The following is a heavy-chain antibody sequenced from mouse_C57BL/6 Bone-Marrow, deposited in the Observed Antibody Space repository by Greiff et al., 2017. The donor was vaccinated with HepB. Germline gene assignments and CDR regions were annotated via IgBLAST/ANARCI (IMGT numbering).Heavy chain of an antibody. V-gene: IGHV3-1*01. CDR2: ISYSGST. J-gene: IGHJ1*03. CDR3: ARDRYYGSSYWYFDV. Sequence: EVQLQQSGPGMVKPSQSLSLTCTVTGYSITSGYDWHWIRHFPGNILEWMGYISYSGSTNYNPSLKSRIPITHDTSKNHFFLTLTSVTTEDTATYYCARDRYYGSSYWYFDVWGTGTTVTVSS. D-gene: IGHD1-1*01. CDR1: GYSITSGYD.